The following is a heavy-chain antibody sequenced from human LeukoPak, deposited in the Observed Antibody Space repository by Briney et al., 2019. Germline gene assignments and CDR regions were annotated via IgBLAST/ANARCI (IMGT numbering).Heavy chain of an antibody. V-gene: IGHV3-74*01. Sequence: PGGSLRLSCAASGFTFSSYWMHWVRQAPGKGLVWVSRINSDGSSTSYADSVKGRFTISRDNAENTLYLQMNSLRAEDTAVYYCARDQPGLRYFDWGLAPGGMDVWGQGTTVTVSS. CDR3: ARDQPGLRYFDWGLAPGGMDV. CDR1: GFTFSSYW. J-gene: IGHJ6*02. D-gene: IGHD3-9*01. CDR2: INSDGSST.